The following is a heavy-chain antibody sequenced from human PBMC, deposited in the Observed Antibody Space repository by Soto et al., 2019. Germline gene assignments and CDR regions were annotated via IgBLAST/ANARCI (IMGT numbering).Heavy chain of an antibody. CDR1: GGFVNSVNNY. CDR3: ARVPFSSFGVTDTAVSWFDP. Sequence: SETLSLTCTVSGGFVNSVNNYWSWIRQPPGKGLEWLGYIFYTGSTYYNPSLRSRITISIDTSKNRFSLKLTSVTAADTAVYYCARVPFSSFGVTDTAVSWFDPWC. J-gene: IGHJ5*02. D-gene: IGHD3-3*01. V-gene: IGHV4-30-4*01. CDR2: IFYTGST.